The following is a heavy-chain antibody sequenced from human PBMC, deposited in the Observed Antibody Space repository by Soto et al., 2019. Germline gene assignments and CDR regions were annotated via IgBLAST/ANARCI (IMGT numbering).Heavy chain of an antibody. V-gene: IGHV4-34*01. CDR3: AREDSAYGSNWFDP. J-gene: IGHJ5*02. D-gene: IGHD5-12*01. Sequence: SETLSLTCAVYGGSFSGYYWTWIRQPPGTGLEWIGEINHSGSTNYNPSHKSRVTISVDTSKNQFSLKLNSVTAADTAVYYCAREDSAYGSNWFDPWGQGTLVTVSS. CDR1: GGSFSGYY. CDR2: INHSGST.